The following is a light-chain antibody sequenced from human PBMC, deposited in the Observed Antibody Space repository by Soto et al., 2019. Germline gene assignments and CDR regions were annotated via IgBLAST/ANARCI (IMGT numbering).Light chain of an antibody. J-gene: IGKJ5*01. CDR2: GAS. V-gene: IGKV3-15*01. CDR3: QQYGSSPLIS. Sequence: EIVMTQSPDTLSVSPGERATLSCRASQRVSSNLAWYQQKPGQAPRLLIYGASTRATGIPARFSGSGPGTDFTLTISSLEPEDFAVYYCQQYGSSPLISFGQGTRLEIK. CDR1: QRVSSN.